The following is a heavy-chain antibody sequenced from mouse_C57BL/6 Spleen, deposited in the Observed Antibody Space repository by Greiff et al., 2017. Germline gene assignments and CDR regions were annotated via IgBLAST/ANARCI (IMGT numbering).Heavy chain of an antibody. CDR2: IYPSSGNT. CDR1: GYTFTGYC. D-gene: IGHD2-4*01. J-gene: IGHJ1*03. V-gene: IGHV1-81*01. CDR3: ASEDYEGGNWYFDV. Sequence: QVQLQQSGPELVKPGASVKMSCKASGYTFTGYCMNWVKQSTGQGLEWIGEIYPSSGNTNYNEKFKGKATLTVDKSSSTAYMQLRSLTSEDSAVYFCASEDYEGGNWYFDVWGTGTTVTVSS.